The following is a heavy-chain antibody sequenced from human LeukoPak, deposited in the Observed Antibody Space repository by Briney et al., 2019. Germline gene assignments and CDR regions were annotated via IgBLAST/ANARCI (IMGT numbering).Heavy chain of an antibody. Sequence: GGSLRLSCAASGFTFSSYAMHWVRQAPGKGLEWVALISYDGTNKYYADSVKGRFTISRDNAKNSLYLQMNSLRAEDTAVYYCAELGITMIGGVWGKGTTVTISS. CDR2: ISYDGTNK. V-gene: IGHV3-30*04. D-gene: IGHD3-10*02. J-gene: IGHJ6*04. CDR1: GFTFSSYA. CDR3: AELGITMIGGV.